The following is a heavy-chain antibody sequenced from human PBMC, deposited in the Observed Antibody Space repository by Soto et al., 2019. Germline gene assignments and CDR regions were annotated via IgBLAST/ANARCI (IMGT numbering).Heavy chain of an antibody. J-gene: IGHJ6*04. CDR3: ARVRRITTFGGVIPLSYGMDF. CDR1: GGSFSGYC. Sequence: SETLSLTCAVYGGSFSGYCWSCIRQPPGKGLEWIGEINHSGSTNYNPSLKSRVTISVDTSKNQFSLKLSSVTAADTAVYYCARVRRITTFGGVIPLSYGMDFLGKGTTVTGSS. V-gene: IGHV4-34*01. CDR2: INHSGST. D-gene: IGHD3-3*01.